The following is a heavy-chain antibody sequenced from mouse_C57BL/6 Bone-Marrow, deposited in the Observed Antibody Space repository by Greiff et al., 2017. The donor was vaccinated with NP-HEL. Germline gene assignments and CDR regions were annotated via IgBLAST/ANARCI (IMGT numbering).Heavy chain of an antibody. V-gene: IGHV1-69*01. CDR3: ARTLYYYGSSHAMDY. Sequence: QVQLQQPGAELVMPGASVKLSCKASGYTFTSYWMHWVKQRPGQGLEWIGEIDPSDSYTNYNQKFKGKSTLTVDKSSSTAYMQLSSLTSEDSAVYYCARTLYYYGSSHAMDYWGQGTSVTGAS. CDR1: GYTFTSYW. D-gene: IGHD1-1*01. J-gene: IGHJ4*01. CDR2: IDPSDSYT.